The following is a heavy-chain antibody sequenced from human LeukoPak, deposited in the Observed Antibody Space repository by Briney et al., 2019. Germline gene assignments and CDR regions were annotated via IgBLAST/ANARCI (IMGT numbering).Heavy chain of an antibody. CDR2: ISGSGGST. Sequence: GGSLRLSCAASGFTFSSYAMSWVRQAPGEGLERVSAISGSGGSTYYADSEKGRFTISRDNSKNTLYLQMNSLRAEDTAVYYCAKDQKGRIAARIFDYWGQGTLVTVSS. CDR3: AKDQKGRIAARIFDY. D-gene: IGHD6-13*01. J-gene: IGHJ4*02. CDR1: GFTFSSYA. V-gene: IGHV3-23*01.